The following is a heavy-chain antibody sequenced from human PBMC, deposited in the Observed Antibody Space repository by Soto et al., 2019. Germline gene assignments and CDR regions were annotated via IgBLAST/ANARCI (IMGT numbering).Heavy chain of an antibody. CDR1: GYTFTSYA. CDR3: ARDGGYSSGWYEY. D-gene: IGHD6-19*01. Sequence: ASVKVSCEASGYTFTSYAMHWVRQAPGQRLEWMGWINAGNGNTKYSQKFQGRVTITRDTSASTAYMELSSLRSEDTAVYYCARDGGYSSGWYEYWGQGTLVTVSS. CDR2: INAGNGNT. V-gene: IGHV1-3*01. J-gene: IGHJ4*02.